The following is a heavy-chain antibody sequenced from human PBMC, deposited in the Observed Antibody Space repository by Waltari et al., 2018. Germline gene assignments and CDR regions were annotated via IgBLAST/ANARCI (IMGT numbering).Heavy chain of an antibody. J-gene: IGHJ3*02. CDR3: ARLQLGIGAFDI. CDR1: GGSISSSSYY. D-gene: IGHD7-27*01. V-gene: IGHV4-39*01. CDR2: IYYSGST. Sequence: QLQLQESGPGLVKPSETLSLTCTVSGGSISSSSYYWGWIRQPPGKGLEWIGSIYYSGSTYYNPSRKSRVTISVDTSKNQFSLKLSSVTAADTAVYYCARLQLGIGAFDIWGQGTMVTVSS.